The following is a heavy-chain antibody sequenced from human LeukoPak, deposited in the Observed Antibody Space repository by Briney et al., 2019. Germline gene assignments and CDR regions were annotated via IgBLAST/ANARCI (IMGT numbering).Heavy chain of an antibody. Sequence: TGGSLRLSCAASGFTFSSYEMNWVRQAPGKGLEWVSYISSSSSTIYYADSVKGRFTISRDNANNSLYLQMNSLRDEDTAVYYCARARRYRSSWYHDYWGQGSLVTVSS. CDR3: ARARRYRSSWYHDY. V-gene: IGHV3-48*03. J-gene: IGHJ4*02. CDR2: ISSSSSTI. D-gene: IGHD6-13*01. CDR1: GFTFSSYE.